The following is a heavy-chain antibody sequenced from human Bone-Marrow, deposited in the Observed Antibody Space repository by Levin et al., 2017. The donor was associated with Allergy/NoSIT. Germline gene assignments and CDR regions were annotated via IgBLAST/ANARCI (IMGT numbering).Heavy chain of an antibody. CDR3: ARAAVPASSYFDF. J-gene: IGHJ4*02. Sequence: SQTLSLTCDVSGGSITSGGNSWHWIRQSPGKGLEWLGYIYQSGLSYYNPSLKSRITMSIDGSRNQFSLILTSVTAADTAMYYCARAAVPASSYFDFWGLGTLVTVSS. CDR2: IYQSGLS. D-gene: IGHD2/OR15-2a*01. CDR1: GGSITSGGNS. V-gene: IGHV4-30-2*06.